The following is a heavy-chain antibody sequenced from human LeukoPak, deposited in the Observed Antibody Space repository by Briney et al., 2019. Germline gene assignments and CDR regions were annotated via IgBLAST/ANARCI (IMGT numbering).Heavy chain of an antibody. CDR2: LYPGDSDT. D-gene: IGHD3-22*01. J-gene: IGHJ4*02. Sequence: GESLQISCKASGYRFTNYWIGWVRPMPGKGLELMGTLYPGDSDTRYSPSFQGQVTISADKSNTTAYLQWSSLKASDTAIYYCTIQGVFYSDSSAFYYWGQGTLVTVSS. V-gene: IGHV5-51*01. CDR1: GYRFTNYW. CDR3: TIQGVFYSDSSAFYY.